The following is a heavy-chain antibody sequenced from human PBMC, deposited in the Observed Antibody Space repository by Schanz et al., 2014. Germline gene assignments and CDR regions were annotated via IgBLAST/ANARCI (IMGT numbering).Heavy chain of an antibody. CDR1: GFTFSSYA. CDR3: AKGKFGESRAFDI. CDR2: ISGSGGST. J-gene: IGHJ3*02. Sequence: EVQLLESGGGLVQPGGSLRLSCAASGFTFSSYAMSWVRQAPGKGLEWVSAISGSGGSTYYADSVKGRFTISRDNSKNTLYQQMNSLRAEDTAVYYSAKGKFGESRAFDIWGQGTMVTVSS. D-gene: IGHD3-10*01. V-gene: IGHV3-23*01.